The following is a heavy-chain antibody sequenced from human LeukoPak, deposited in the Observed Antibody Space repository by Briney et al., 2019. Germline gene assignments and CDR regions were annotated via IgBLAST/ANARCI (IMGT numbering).Heavy chain of an antibody. CDR1: GFTSTTAW. CDR3: ARAFLVPWDEDAFDI. Sequence: GGSLTLSCAISGFTSTTAWMTWVRQAPGKGLEWVADIRQDGSDKYYVDSVKGRFIISRDNAKNTLYLQMNSLRAEDTAVYYCARAFLVPWDEDAFDIWGQGTMVTVSS. V-gene: IGHV3-7*01. CDR2: IRQDGSDK. D-gene: IGHD3-3*01. J-gene: IGHJ3*02.